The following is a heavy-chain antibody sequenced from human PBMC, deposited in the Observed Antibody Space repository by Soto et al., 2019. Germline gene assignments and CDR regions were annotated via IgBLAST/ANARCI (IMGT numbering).Heavy chain of an antibody. Sequence: PGGSLRLSCAASGFTFSSYWMHWVRQAPGKGLVWVSRINSDGSSTSYADSVKGRFTISRDNAKNTLYLQMNSLRGEDRAGYYYARGQTGYSSSWYSAYWGQGTLVTVSS. D-gene: IGHD6-13*01. J-gene: IGHJ4*02. V-gene: IGHV3-74*01. CDR3: ARGQTGYSSSWYSAY. CDR1: GFTFSSYW. CDR2: INSDGSST.